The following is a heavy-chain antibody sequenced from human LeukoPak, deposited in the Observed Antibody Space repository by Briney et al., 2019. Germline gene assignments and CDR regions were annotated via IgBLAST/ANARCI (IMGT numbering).Heavy chain of an antibody. CDR2: INPNSGGT. V-gene: IGHV1-2*02. Sequence: ASVKVSCKASGYTFTGYYMHWVRQAPGQGLEWMGWINPNSGGTNYAQEFQGRVTMTRDTSISTAYMELSRLRSDDTAVYYCARDSGRCSSTSCYLYWGQGTLVTVSS. J-gene: IGHJ4*02. CDR1: GYTFTGYY. D-gene: IGHD2-2*01. CDR3: ARDSGRCSSTSCYLY.